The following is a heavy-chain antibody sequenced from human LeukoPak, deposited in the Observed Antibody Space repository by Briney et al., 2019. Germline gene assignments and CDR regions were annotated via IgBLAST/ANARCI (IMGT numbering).Heavy chain of an antibody. J-gene: IGHJ6*04. V-gene: IGHV4-61*01. Sequence: SETQSLTCTVSGGSVSSGSYYWSWIRQPPGKGLEWIRYIYYSGSTNYNPSLKSRVTISVDTSKNQFSLKLSSVTAADTAVYYCARYSYGYHYYYYGMDVWGKGTTVTVSS. D-gene: IGHD5-18*01. CDR2: IYYSGST. CDR1: GGSVSSGSYY. CDR3: ARYSYGYHYYYYGMDV.